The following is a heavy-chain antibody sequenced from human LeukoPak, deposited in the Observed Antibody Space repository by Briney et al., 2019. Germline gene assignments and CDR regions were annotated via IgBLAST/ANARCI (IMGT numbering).Heavy chain of an antibody. V-gene: IGHV4-34*01. D-gene: IGHD3-10*01. Sequence: SETLSLTCAVYGGSFSGYYWSWIRQPPGEGLEWIGEINHSGSTNYNPSLKSRVTISVDTSKNQFSLKLSSVTAADTAVYYCARGRGGYHYWGQGTLVTVSS. CDR2: INHSGST. CDR3: ARGRGGYHY. CDR1: GGSFSGYY. J-gene: IGHJ4*02.